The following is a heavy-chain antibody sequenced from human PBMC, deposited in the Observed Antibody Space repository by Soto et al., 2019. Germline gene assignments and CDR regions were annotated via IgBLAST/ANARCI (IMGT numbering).Heavy chain of an antibody. D-gene: IGHD2-15*01. CDR1: GDSISSGGYY. Sequence: QVQLQESGPGLVKPSQTLSLTCTVSGDSISSGGYYWSWIRQHPGKGLEWIGYIYYSGSAYYNPSLRGGVTISVDTSKNQFPGKLSSVPAADAAVYYGARVVAATHMDYWGQGTLVTVSS. CDR3: ARVVAATHMDY. J-gene: IGHJ4*02. V-gene: IGHV4-31*03. CDR2: IYYSGSA.